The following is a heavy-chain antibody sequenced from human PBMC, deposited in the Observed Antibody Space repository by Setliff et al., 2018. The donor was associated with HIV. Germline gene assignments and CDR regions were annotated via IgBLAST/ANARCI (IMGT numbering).Heavy chain of an antibody. CDR1: GGSITSSNW. D-gene: IGHD6-13*01. Sequence: SETLSLTCTVSGGSITSSNWWSWVRQPPGKGLEWIGGIYHTGTTNHNPSLKSRVTVSIDKSKNQFALNVRSATAADTAVYYCARGQHSSTWGALFDYWGQGTLVTVSS. CDR3: ARGQHSSTWGALFDY. J-gene: IGHJ4*02. V-gene: IGHV4-4*02. CDR2: IYHTGTT.